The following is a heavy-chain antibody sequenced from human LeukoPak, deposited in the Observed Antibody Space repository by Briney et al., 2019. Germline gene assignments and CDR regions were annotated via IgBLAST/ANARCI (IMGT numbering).Heavy chain of an antibody. CDR3: ARDHRYAFDN. V-gene: IGHV3-48*01. Sequence: GSLRLSCAASGFNFIDYSMNWVRQAPGKGLEWISYIGISSGNTKYADSVKCRFTISRDKSRNSLYLQMNSLRVEDTAVYYCARDHRYAFDNWGHGTLVTVSS. CDR1: GFNFIDYS. CDR2: IGISSGNT. D-gene: IGHD5-12*01. J-gene: IGHJ4*01.